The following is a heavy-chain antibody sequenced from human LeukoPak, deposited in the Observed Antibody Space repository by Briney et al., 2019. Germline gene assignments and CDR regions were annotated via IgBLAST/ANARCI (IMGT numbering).Heavy chain of an antibody. Sequence: GGSLRLSCAASGFTFSSYEMNWVRQAPGKGLEWVSYISSSGSTIYYADSVKGRFTISRDNAKNSLYLQMNNLRAGDTAVYYCARDLYSYPYGYYYYGMDVWGQGTTVTVSS. V-gene: IGHV3-48*03. J-gene: IGHJ6*02. CDR2: ISSSGSTI. D-gene: IGHD5-18*01. CDR3: ARDLYSYPYGYYYYGMDV. CDR1: GFTFSSYE.